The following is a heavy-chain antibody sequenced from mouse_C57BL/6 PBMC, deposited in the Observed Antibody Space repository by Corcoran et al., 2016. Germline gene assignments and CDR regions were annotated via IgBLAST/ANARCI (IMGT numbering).Heavy chain of an antibody. D-gene: IGHD1-1*01. CDR2: ISYDGSN. J-gene: IGHJ4*01. CDR3: ARDPYYYGSSCAMDY. CDR1: GYSITSGYY. Sequence: DVQLQESGPGLVKPSQSLSLTCSVTGYSITSGYYWNWIRQFPGNKLEWMGYISYDGSNNYNPSLKNRISITRDTSKNQFFLKLNSVTTEDTATYYCARDPYYYGSSCAMDYWGQGTSVTVSS. V-gene: IGHV3-6*01.